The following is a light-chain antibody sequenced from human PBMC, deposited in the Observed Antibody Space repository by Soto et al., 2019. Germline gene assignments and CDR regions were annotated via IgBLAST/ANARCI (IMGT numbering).Light chain of an antibody. Sequence: AIQLTQSPSSLSASVGDRVTITCRASQGVSSALAWYQQKPGKPPKVLIYDGSSLQSGVPLRFRGSGPGTEFTLTITGLQPEDFGTYYCQHFQRDPFTYGQGTRLEIK. V-gene: IGKV1-13*02. CDR1: QGVSSA. CDR3: QHFQRDPFT. J-gene: IGKJ5*01. CDR2: DGS.